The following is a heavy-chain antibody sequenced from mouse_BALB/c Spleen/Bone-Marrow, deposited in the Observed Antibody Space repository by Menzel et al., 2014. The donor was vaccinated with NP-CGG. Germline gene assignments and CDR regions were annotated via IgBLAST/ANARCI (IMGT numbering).Heavy chain of an antibody. J-gene: IGHJ4*01. D-gene: IGHD2-4*01. Sequence: GKVVESGPGLVAPSQSLSITCTVSGFSLTGYGVNWVRQPPGKGLEWLGMIWGDGSTDYNSALKSRLSISKDNSKSXVFLKMNSQQTDDTARYYCARGEDYDDYYAMDYWGQGASVTVSS. CDR3: ARGEDYDDYYAMDY. CDR2: IWGDGST. V-gene: IGHV2-6-7*01. CDR1: GFSLTGYG.